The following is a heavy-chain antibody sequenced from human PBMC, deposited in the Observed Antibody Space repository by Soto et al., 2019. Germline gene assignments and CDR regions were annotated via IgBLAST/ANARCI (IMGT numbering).Heavy chain of an antibody. Sequence: SETLSLTCNVSGGSISNYYWSWVRQSPGKGLEWIGHINYRGSTSYNPSLKSRVTISIDTSENQFSLKLSSVTAADTAVYYCARAESSSSEGLDYWGRGTLVTVSS. V-gene: IGHV4-59*01. CDR2: INYRGST. J-gene: IGHJ4*02. D-gene: IGHD6-6*01. CDR1: GGSISNYY. CDR3: ARAESSSSEGLDY.